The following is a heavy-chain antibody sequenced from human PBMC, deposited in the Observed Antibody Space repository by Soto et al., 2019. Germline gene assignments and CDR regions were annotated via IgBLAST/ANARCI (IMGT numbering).Heavy chain of an antibody. Sequence: QVQLQQWGAGLLKPSETLSLTCAVYGGSFSGYYWSWIRQPPGRGLEWIVEINHSGSTNYNPSLKRRVTISADTSKNQFSLKLSSVTAADTAVYYCARARPSNYYGSGSYCEYWGQGTLVTVSS. V-gene: IGHV4-34*01. CDR3: ARARPSNYYGSGSYCEY. CDR2: INHSGST. CDR1: GGSFSGYY. J-gene: IGHJ4*02. D-gene: IGHD3-10*01.